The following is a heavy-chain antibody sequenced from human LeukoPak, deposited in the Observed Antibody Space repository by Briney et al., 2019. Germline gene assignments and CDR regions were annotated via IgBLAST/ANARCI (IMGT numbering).Heavy chain of an antibody. V-gene: IGHV1-69*06. CDR2: IIPIFGTA. Sequence: SVKVSCKASGGTFSSYAISWVRQAPGQGLEWMGGIIPIFGTANYAQKFQGRVTITADKSTSTAYMELSSLRSEDTAVYYCARHGSGGSYYYYYMDVWGKGTTVTISS. CDR3: ARHGSGGSYYYYYMDV. CDR1: GGTFSSYA. J-gene: IGHJ6*03. D-gene: IGHD3-10*01.